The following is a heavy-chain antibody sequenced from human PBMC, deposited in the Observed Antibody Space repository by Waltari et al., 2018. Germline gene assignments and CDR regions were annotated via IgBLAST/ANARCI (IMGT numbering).Heavy chain of an antibody. CDR3: ARVTCITIFGVVIASWFDP. V-gene: IGHV4-31*01. D-gene: IGHD3-3*01. CDR1: GGSISSGGYY. Sequence: QVQLQESGPGLVKPSQTLSLTCTVSGGSISSGGYYWSWIRQHPGKGLEWIGYIYYSGSTYYNPSLKSLVTISVDTSKNQFSLKLSSVTAADTAVYYCARVTCITIFGVVIASWFDPWGQGTLVTVSS. J-gene: IGHJ5*02. CDR2: IYYSGST.